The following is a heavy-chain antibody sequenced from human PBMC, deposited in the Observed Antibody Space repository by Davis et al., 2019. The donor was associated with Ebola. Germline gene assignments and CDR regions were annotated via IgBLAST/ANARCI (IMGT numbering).Heavy chain of an antibody. Sequence: MPSETLFLTCTVSGGSISSSSYYWGWIRQPPGKGLEWIGGIYYSGSTYYNPSLKSRVTISVDTSKNQFSLKLSSVTAADTAVYYCAREPYYYGMDVWGQGTTVTVSS. CDR2: IYYSGST. J-gene: IGHJ6*02. V-gene: IGHV4-39*02. CDR3: AREPYYYGMDV. CDR1: GGSISSSSYY.